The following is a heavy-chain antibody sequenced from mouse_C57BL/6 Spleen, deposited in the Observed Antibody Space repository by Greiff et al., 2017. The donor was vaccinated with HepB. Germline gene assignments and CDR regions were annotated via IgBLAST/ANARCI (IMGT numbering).Heavy chain of an antibody. V-gene: IGHV1-64*01. J-gene: IGHJ4*01. CDR2: IHPNSGST. Sequence: QVQLQQSGAELVKPGASVKLSCKASGYTFTSYWMHWVKQRPGQGLEWIGMIHPNSGSTNYNEKFKSKATLTVDKSSSTAYMQLSSLTSEDSAVYYCARSGGYSNYDAMDYWGQGTSVTVSS. CDR3: ARSGGYSNYDAMDY. D-gene: IGHD2-5*01. CDR1: GYTFTSYW.